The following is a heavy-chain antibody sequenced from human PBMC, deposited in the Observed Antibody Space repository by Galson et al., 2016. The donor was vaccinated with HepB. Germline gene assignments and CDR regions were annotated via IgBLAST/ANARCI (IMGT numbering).Heavy chain of an antibody. V-gene: IGHV4-39*07. CDR3: VGAMGTATSGPYWYFDL. J-gene: IGHJ2*01. D-gene: IGHD1/OR15-1a*01. CDR2: IPYNGTS. CDR1: GGSVYSKNHH. Sequence: SETLSLTCTASGGSVYSKNHHWGWIRQPPGKGLEWIGSIPYNGTSFYDPSFKSRVTISLDTSRNQFSVKLASVTAADTALYYCVGAMGTATSGPYWYFDLWGRGTPVFVSS.